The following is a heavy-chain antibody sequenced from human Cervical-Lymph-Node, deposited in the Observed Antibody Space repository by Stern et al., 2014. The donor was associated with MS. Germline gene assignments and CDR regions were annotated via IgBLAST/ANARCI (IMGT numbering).Heavy chain of an antibody. V-gene: IGHV3-9*01. J-gene: IGHJ4*02. CDR2: ISWNSVTV. CDR1: GFTFDDFA. Sequence: EVQLLESGGGLVQPGRSLKLACAASGFTFDDFAMHWVRQAPGKDLEWVSGISWNSVTVAYADSVKGRFTISRDNAKNSLYLQMNSLRPEDTAHYFCAKGVEDGYNPAYFDYWGQGSLVIVSP. D-gene: IGHD5-24*01. CDR3: AKGVEDGYNPAYFDY.